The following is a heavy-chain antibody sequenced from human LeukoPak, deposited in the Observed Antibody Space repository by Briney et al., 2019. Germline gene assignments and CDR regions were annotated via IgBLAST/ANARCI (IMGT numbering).Heavy chain of an antibody. V-gene: IGHV3-53*01. D-gene: IGHD3-3*01. CDR3: ATRVVIPYYFDY. J-gene: IGHJ4*02. CDR2: IYSGGST. Sequence: GGSLRLSCAASGFTVSNNYMSWVRQAPGKGLEWVSVIYSGGSTYYADSVKGRFTISRDASKNTLYLQMNSLRADDTAVYYCATRVVIPYYFDYWGQGTLSPSPQ. CDR1: GFTVSNNY.